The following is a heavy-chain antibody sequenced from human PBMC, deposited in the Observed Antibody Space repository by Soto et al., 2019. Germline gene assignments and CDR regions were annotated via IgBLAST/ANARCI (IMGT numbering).Heavy chain of an antibody. D-gene: IGHD3-16*01. V-gene: IGHV3-66*01. J-gene: IGHJ4*02. CDR2: IYSGGGT. CDR3: AAYSHKGY. CDR1: GFTVRNNY. Sequence: EEQLVESGGDLVQPGGSLRLSCAASGFTVRNNYMSWVRQAPGKGLEWVSLIYSGGGTYYADSVKGRFTISRDSSKNTLYLQMNSLRAEDTAMYYCAAYSHKGYWGQGTLVTVSS.